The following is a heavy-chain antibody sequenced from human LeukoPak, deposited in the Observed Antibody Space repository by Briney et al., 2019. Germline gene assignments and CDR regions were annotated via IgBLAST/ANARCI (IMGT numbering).Heavy chain of an antibody. D-gene: IGHD1-1*01. Sequence: ASVKVSCKASGYTFATYGINWVRQAPGRGLEWMGWISAYNGNTNYAQKLQGRVTMTTDTSTSTAYMELRSLRSDDTAVYYCARGTGTTIDYYYYGMDVWGQGATVTVSS. V-gene: IGHV1-18*01. CDR2: ISAYNGNT. J-gene: IGHJ6*02. CDR1: GYTFATYG. CDR3: ARGTGTTIDYYYYGMDV.